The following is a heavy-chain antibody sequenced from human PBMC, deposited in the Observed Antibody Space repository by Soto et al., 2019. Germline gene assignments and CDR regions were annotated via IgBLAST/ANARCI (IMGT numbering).Heavy chain of an antibody. CDR2: ITWNSRVL. CDR3: AKGRYDFWSPYYFDS. CDR1: GLNFDDFA. D-gene: IGHD3-3*01. J-gene: IGHJ4*02. Sequence: SLRLSCVGTGLNFDDFAMHWVRQAPGKGLEWVSGITWNSRVLAYADSVKGRFTISRDNARNSLYLLMDSLRDEDTALYYCAKGRYDFWSPYYFDSWGQGTLVTVSS. V-gene: IGHV3-9*01.